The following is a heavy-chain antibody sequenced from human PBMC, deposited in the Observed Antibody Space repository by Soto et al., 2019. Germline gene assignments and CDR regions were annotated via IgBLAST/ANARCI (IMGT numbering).Heavy chain of an antibody. CDR2: VSPENRNA. D-gene: IGHD4-17*01. CDR1: GYTFTEYD. CDR3: EVTTGY. V-gene: IGHV1-8*01. J-gene: IGHJ4*02. Sequence: ASVKVSCKTSGYTFTEYDINWVRQAPGQGLEYMGWVSPENRNAGYAPQFRGRVSMTADTSINTVYLELTTLTYEDTAVYCCEVTTGYWGQGTMVTVSS.